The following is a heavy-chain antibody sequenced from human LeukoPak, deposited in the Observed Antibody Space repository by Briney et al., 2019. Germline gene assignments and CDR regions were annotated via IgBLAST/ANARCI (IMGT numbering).Heavy chain of an antibody. V-gene: IGHV3-23*01. D-gene: IGHD6-13*01. CDR3: AKDLIAAAGFAEYFQH. J-gene: IGHJ1*01. Sequence: GGSLRLSCAASGFTFSSYAMSWVRQAPGKGLEWVSAISGSGGSTYYADSVKGRFTISRDNSKNTLYLQMNSLRAEDTAVYYCAKDLIAAAGFAEYFQHWGQGTLVTVSS. CDR2: ISGSGGST. CDR1: GFTFSSYA.